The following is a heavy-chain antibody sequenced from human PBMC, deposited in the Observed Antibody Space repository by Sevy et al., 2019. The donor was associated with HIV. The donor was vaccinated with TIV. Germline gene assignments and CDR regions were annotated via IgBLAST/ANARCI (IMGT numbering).Heavy chain of an antibody. V-gene: IGHV4-59*01. CDR1: GASISSYY. CDR2: IYYNGRT. Sequence: SETLSLTCTVSGASISSYYWSWIRQPPGKGLEWVGYIYYNGRTNCNPSLKSRVTISVDTSKNQFSLKLISVTAADTAVYYCARSLADYYYGMDVWGQGTTVTVSS. CDR3: ARSLADYYYGMDV. J-gene: IGHJ6*02.